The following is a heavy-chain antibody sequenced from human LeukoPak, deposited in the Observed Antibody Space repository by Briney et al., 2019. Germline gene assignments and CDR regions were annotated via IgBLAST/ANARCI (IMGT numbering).Heavy chain of an antibody. CDR2: ISSSSSYI. CDR1: GFTFSSYS. Sequence: AGSLRLSCAASGFTFSSYSMNWVRQAPGKWMEWVSSISSSSSYIYYADSVKGRFAISRNNAKNSMYLQMNRLRAEDTAVYYWARLRAQDYDPGDIWGQGTMVTVSS. V-gene: IGHV3-21*01. CDR3: ARLRAQDYDPGDI. D-gene: IGHD3-3*01. J-gene: IGHJ3*02.